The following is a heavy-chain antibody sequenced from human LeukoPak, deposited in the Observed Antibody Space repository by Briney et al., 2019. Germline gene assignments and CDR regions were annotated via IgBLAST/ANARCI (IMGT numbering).Heavy chain of an antibody. V-gene: IGHV4-59*12. D-gene: IGHD2-2*01. CDR2: MYYSGST. Sequence: SETLSLTCTVSGGSISNYYWSLIRQPPGKGLEWIGYMYYSGSTNYNPSLKSRVTISVDTSKNQFSLKLSSVTAADTAVYYCARGNHSPAAVTNYFDYWGQGTLVTVSS. J-gene: IGHJ4*02. CDR3: ARGNHSPAAVTNYFDY. CDR1: GGSISNYY.